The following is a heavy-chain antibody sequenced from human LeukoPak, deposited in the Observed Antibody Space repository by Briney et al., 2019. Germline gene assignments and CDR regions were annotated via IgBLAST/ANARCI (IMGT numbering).Heavy chain of an antibody. CDR1: GGTFSSYA. CDR3: ARDLGFVEMATAPFDY. J-gene: IGHJ4*02. V-gene: IGHV1-69*04. D-gene: IGHD5-18*01. Sequence: SVKVSCKASGGTFSSYAISWVRQAPGQGLEWMGRIIPILGIANYAQKFQGRVTITADKSTSTAHMELSSLRSEDTAVYYCARDLGFVEMATAPFDYWGQGTLVTVSS. CDR2: IIPILGIA.